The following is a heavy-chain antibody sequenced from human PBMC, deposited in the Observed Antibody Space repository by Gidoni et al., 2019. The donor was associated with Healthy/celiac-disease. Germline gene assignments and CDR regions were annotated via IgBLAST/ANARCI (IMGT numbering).Heavy chain of an antibody. D-gene: IGHD6-6*01. CDR2: INHSGST. Sequence: QVQLQQWGAGLLTPSETLSLTCAVYGGSFSGYYWSWIRQPPGKGLEWIGEINHSGSTNYNPSLKSRVNISVDTSKNQFSLKLSSVTAADTAVYYCARARIAANTFDYWGQGTLVTVSS. J-gene: IGHJ4*02. CDR1: GGSFSGYY. V-gene: IGHV4-34*01. CDR3: ARARIAANTFDY.